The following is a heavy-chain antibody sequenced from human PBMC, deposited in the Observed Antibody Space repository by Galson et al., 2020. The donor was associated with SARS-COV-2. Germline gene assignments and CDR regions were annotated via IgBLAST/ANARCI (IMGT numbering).Heavy chain of an antibody. V-gene: IGHV3-23*01. J-gene: IGHJ4*02. D-gene: IGHD3-22*01. CDR1: GFSFSSYA. CDR3: AKRHRDSSGFDY. Sequence: GGSLRLSCAASGFSFSSYAMNWLRQAPGKGLEWVSGISGSGSTTYYAGSVKGRFTISRDNSQNTLYLQMNSLRAEDTAIYYVAKRHRDSSGFDYWGQGARVTVSS. CDR2: ISGSGSTT.